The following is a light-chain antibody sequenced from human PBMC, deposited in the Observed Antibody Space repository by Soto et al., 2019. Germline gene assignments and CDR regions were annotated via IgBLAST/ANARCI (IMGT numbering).Light chain of an antibody. Sequence: EIVMTQSPATLSVSPLERTTLXCRTSQSVSSNLAWYQQKPGQAPRLLIYGASTRATGIPARFSGSGSGTDFTLTISRLESEDFAVYYCQQYGSSATFGQGTKVDIK. V-gene: IGKV3-15*01. CDR2: GAS. CDR3: QQYGSSAT. J-gene: IGKJ1*01. CDR1: QSVSSN.